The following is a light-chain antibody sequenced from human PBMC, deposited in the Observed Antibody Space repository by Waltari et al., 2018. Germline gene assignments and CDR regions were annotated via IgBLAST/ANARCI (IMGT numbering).Light chain of an antibody. Sequence: IQMTQSPSSLSASVRDRVTIPCRASQSINHCLNWYQQKPGKAPNLLIYATSNLQSGVPSRFSGSGSETHYRLTISNVQPEDFANYYCQQSYTTPLTFGGGTKVEIK. CDR2: ATS. J-gene: IGKJ4*01. CDR1: QSINHC. V-gene: IGKV1-39*01. CDR3: QQSYTTPLT.